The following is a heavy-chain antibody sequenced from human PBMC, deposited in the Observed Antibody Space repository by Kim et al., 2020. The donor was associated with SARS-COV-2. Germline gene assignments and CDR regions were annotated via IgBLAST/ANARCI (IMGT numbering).Heavy chain of an antibody. CDR1: GFTFSDYG. J-gene: IGHJ6*03. V-gene: IGHV3-30*18. CDR2: ISYGGRDE. CDR3: AKDLEGRLLRFYYMDV. Sequence: GGSLRLSCAASGFTFSDYGMHWVRQAPGKGLEWLAFISYGGRDEDYSDSVKGRFNVSRDDSKNTVYLQINSLRAEDTAVYYCAKDLEGRLLRFYYMDVWG.